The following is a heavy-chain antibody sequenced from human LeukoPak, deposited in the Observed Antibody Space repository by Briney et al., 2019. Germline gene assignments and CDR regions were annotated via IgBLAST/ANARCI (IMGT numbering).Heavy chain of an antibody. J-gene: IGHJ1*01. V-gene: IGHV3-23*01. Sequence: GGSLRLSCAASGFTFSSYAMSWVRQAPGKGLEWVSAISGSGGSTYYADSVKGRFTISRGNSKNTLYLQMNSLRAEDTVVYYCAKWFLDCSSTSCYTLEYFQHWGQGTLVTVSS. CDR2: ISGSGGST. CDR3: AKWFLDCSSTSCYTLEYFQH. D-gene: IGHD2-2*02. CDR1: GFTFSSYA.